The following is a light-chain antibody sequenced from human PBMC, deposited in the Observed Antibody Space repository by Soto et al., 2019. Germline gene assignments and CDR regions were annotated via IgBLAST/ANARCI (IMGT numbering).Light chain of an antibody. CDR1: QSAGNF. J-gene: IGKJ5*01. V-gene: IGKV3D-15*01. Sequence: IVVTPSPANLSLSTVETASLPGRASQSAGNFLAWYQQKPGQAPRLLIYLRSTRATGIPARFSGSGPGTEFTLTVLALRSQESAVDDSEQHNQWSITFGQGTRLEIK. CDR3: EQHNQWSIT. CDR2: LRS.